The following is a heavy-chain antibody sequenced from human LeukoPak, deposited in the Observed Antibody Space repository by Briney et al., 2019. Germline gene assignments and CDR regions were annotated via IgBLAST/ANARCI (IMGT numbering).Heavy chain of an antibody. V-gene: IGHV1-2*02. J-gene: IGHJ4*02. Sequence: GASVKVSCKASGYTFSGYYLNWVRQAPGQGLEWMGWINPNSGDTGYAQRFQGRVTMTRDTSIRTIYMEIYMELTGLRFDDTALYYCARWDGYSSSPDYWGQGTLVTVSS. CDR3: ARWDGYSSSPDY. D-gene: IGHD6-13*01. CDR1: GYTFSGYY. CDR2: INPNSGDT.